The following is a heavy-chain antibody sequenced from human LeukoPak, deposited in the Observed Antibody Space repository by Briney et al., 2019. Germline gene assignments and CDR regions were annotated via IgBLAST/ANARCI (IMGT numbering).Heavy chain of an antibody. J-gene: IGHJ5*02. Sequence: GGSLRLSCAASGFTFNNYAMSWVRQAPGKGLEWVSTISSSGSTIYYADSVKGRFTISRDNAKNSLYLQMNSLRAEDTAVYYCARGSYYPSFDPWGQGTLVTVSS. D-gene: IGHD3-22*01. V-gene: IGHV3-11*01. CDR2: ISSSGSTI. CDR3: ARGSYYPSFDP. CDR1: GFTFNNYA.